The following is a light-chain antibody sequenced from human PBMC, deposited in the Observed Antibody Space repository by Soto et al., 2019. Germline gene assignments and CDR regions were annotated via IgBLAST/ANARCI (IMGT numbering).Light chain of an antibody. CDR3: QHYTSYSAE. CDR1: QTISSW. J-gene: IGKJ1*01. Sequence: DIQMTQSPSTLSGSVGDRVTITCRASQTISSWLAWYQQKPGKAPKLLIYKASTLKSGVPSRFSGSGSGTEFTLTISSLQPDDFATYYCQHYTSYSAEFGQGTKVDIK. CDR2: KAS. V-gene: IGKV1-5*03.